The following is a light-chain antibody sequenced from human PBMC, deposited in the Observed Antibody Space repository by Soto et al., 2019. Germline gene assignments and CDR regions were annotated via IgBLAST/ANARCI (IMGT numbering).Light chain of an antibody. Sequence: DIPMTQSPSTLSASVGDRVTITCRASQSISSWLAWYQQKPGKAPKVMIYKASGLESGVPSRFSGSGSGTEFTLTISSLQPDDFATYYCQQYSSYPWTFGQGTKVEIK. CDR1: QSISSW. J-gene: IGKJ1*01. V-gene: IGKV1-5*03. CDR2: KAS. CDR3: QQYSSYPWT.